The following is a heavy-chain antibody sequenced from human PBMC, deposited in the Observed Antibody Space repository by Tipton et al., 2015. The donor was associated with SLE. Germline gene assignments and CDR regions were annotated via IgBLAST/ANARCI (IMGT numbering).Heavy chain of an antibody. J-gene: IGHJ5*02. CDR1: GDSISSGGYY. CDR3: ARDELADWIQGRNWFDP. Sequence: TLSLTCNVSGDSISSGGYYWSWIRQPAGKGLEWIGHIYTSGSTYYNPSLKSRVTISVDTSKNQFSLKLSSVTAADTAVYYCARDELADWIQGRNWFDPWGQGTLVTVSS. V-gene: IGHV4-61*09. D-gene: IGHD5-18*01. CDR2: IYTSGST.